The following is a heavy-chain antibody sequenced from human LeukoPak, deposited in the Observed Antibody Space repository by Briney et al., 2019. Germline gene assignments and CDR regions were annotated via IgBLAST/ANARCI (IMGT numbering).Heavy chain of an antibody. Sequence: GRSLRLSCAASGFNFSSYGMHWVRPAPGKGLEWVAVISYDGSNKYYADSVKGRFTISRDNSKNTLYLQMNSLRAEDTAVYYCAKRGGYSSLDYWGQGTLVTVSS. J-gene: IGHJ4*02. CDR3: AKRGGYSSLDY. CDR2: ISYDGSNK. CDR1: GFNFSSYG. V-gene: IGHV3-30*18. D-gene: IGHD5-18*01.